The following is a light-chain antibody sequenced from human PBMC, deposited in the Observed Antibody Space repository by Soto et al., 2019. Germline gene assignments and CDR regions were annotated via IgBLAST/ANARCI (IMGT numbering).Light chain of an antibody. CDR3: QQSYSTPRT. Sequence: DIQMTQSPSSLSASVGARVTITCGASQSISSYLTWYQQKPGKAHNLLIYAASSLQSGVPSRFSGSGSGTDLTLTISSLQPEDFATYYCQQSYSTPRTFGQGTKVDI. V-gene: IGKV1-39*01. CDR1: QSISSY. J-gene: IGKJ1*01. CDR2: AAS.